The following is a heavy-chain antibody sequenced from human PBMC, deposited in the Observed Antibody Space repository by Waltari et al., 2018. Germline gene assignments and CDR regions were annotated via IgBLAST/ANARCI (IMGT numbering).Heavy chain of an antibody. D-gene: IGHD2-15*01. V-gene: IGHV1-8*01. CDR2: MNPNNNIT. J-gene: IGHJ4*02. CDR3: ARMGGWNSDF. CDR1: GYTFTSYD. Sequence: QVLLVQSGAEVTKPGASVQVSCKASGYTFTSYDINWVRQASGQGFEWLGWMNPNNNITGYAQKFQGRFSITSDSSKSTAYMELSSLKSEDTAVYYCARMGGWNSDFWGQGTPVIVSS.